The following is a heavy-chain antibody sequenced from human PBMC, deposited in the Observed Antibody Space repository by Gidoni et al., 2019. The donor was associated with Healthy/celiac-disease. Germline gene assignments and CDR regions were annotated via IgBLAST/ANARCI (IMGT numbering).Heavy chain of an antibody. D-gene: IGHD3-3*01. CDR1: GGSISIYY. J-gene: IGHJ6*03. CDR3: ARVFGVVPYYYYYMDV. Sequence: QVQLQESGPGLVKPSETLSLTCTVSGGSISIYYWSWIRQPPGKGLEWIGYIYYSGSTNYNPSLKSRVTISVDTSKNQFSLKLSSVTAADTAVYYCARVFGVVPYYYYYMDVWGKGTTVTVSS. CDR2: IYYSGST. V-gene: IGHV4-59*01.